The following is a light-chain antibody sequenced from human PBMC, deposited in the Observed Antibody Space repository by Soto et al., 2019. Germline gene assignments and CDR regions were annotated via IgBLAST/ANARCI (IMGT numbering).Light chain of an antibody. J-gene: IGKJ1*01. CDR3: QHYNSYSEA. V-gene: IGKV1-5*03. CDR1: QSVSPW. CDR2: KAS. Sequence: DIHMTQSPSTLSVSVRDRVTITCRASQSVSPWLAWYQQKPGKAPRLLIYKASTLKSGVPSRFSGSGSGTEFALTISSLQPDDFATYYCQHYNSYSEAFGQGTKVELK.